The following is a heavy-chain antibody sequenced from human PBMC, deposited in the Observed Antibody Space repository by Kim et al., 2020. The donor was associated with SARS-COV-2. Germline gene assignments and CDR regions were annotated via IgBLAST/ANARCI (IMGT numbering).Heavy chain of an antibody. Sequence: GGSLRLSCVASGFTLSGYSMNWVRQTPGRGLEWVCYISSSSSTIYYADSVKGRFSISRDNGKNSLFLQMSSLRDEDTATYYCTRGLGGYEGKFDYSGQGTLVTVSS. CDR1: GFTLSGYS. CDR3: TRGLGGYEGKFDY. CDR2: ISSSSSTI. V-gene: IGHV3-48*02. D-gene: IGHD3-22*01. J-gene: IGHJ4*02.